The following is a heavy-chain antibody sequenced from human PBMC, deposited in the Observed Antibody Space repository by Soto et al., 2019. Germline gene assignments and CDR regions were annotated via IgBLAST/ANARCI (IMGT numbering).Heavy chain of an antibody. CDR2: MYNSGST. Sequence: SETLSLTCTVSGGSISSYYWTWIRQPPGKGLEWIGFMYNSGSTHYNPSLKSRVTISLDTSKNQFSLNLRSVTAADTAVYYCASRGYHYGSGSYPLDYWGQRTLVTVSS. CDR3: ASRGYHYGSGSYPLDY. CDR1: GGSISSYY. D-gene: IGHD3-10*01. V-gene: IGHV4-59*08. J-gene: IGHJ4*02.